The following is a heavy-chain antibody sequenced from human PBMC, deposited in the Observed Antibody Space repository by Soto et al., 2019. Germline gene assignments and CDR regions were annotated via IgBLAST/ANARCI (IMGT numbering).Heavy chain of an antibody. CDR3: AKASQYYDILTGYLHPNYDMDV. Sequence: GGSLRLSCAASGFTFSSYAMSWVRQAPGKGLEWVSAISGSGGSTYYADSVKGRFTISRDNSKNTLYLQMNSLRAEDTAVYYCAKASQYYDILTGYLHPNYDMDVWGKGTTVTVSS. CDR2: ISGSGGST. CDR1: GFTFSSYA. V-gene: IGHV3-23*01. D-gene: IGHD3-9*01. J-gene: IGHJ6*03.